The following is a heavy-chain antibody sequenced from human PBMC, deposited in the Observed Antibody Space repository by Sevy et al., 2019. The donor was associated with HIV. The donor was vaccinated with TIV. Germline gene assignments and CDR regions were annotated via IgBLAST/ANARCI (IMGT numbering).Heavy chain of an antibody. Sequence: ASVKVSGKVSGYTLTKLSMHWVRQAPGKGLEWMGSFDPEDGETIYAQKFQGRVTMTEDTSTDTAYMELSSLRSEDTAVYYCATTKDYYESSGSPFDYWGQGTLVTVSS. CDR3: ATTKDYYESSGSPFDY. D-gene: IGHD3-22*01. V-gene: IGHV1-24*01. J-gene: IGHJ4*02. CDR2: FDPEDGET. CDR1: GYTLTKLS.